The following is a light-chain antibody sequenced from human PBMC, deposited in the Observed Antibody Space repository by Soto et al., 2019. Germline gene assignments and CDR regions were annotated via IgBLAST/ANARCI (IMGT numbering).Light chain of an antibody. Sequence: QSALTQPASVSGSPGQSITISCTGTSSDVGAYNYVSWNQQHPGKAPKLMIYEVTYRPSGVSDRFSGSRSGNTASLTISGLQAEDESDYYCSSYTSSTTWVFGGGTKLTVL. CDR2: EVT. V-gene: IGLV2-14*01. CDR3: SSYTSSTTWV. J-gene: IGLJ3*02. CDR1: SSDVGAYNY.